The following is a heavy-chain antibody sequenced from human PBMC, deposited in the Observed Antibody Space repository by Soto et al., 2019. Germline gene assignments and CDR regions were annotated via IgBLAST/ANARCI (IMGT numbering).Heavy chain of an antibody. CDR3: SMKHRDY. V-gene: IGHV3-7*01. CDR1: GFTFSTYW. Sequence: GGSLRLSCAASGFTFSTYWMSWVRQAPGKGLEWVANIKQDGTEKYHVDSVKGRFTISRDNAKNSLYLQMNSLRAEDTAVYYCSMKHRDYWGPGTLVTVSS. J-gene: IGHJ4*02. CDR2: IKQDGTEK.